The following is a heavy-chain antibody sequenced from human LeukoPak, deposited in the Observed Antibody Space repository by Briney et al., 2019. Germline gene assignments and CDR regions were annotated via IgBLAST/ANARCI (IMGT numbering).Heavy chain of an antibody. J-gene: IGHJ1*01. D-gene: IGHD3-22*01. CDR3: ATGNYYDSRGYYTFGH. CDR2: INGDGSTT. Sequence: GGSLRLSCAASGFTFSRYWMHWVRHAPGKGRVWVSRINGDGSTTSYADSVKGGFTISRDNAKNTLYLQMNSLRAEDTAVYYCATGNYYDSRGYYTFGHWGQGTLVTVSS. V-gene: IGHV3-74*01. CDR1: GFTFSRYW.